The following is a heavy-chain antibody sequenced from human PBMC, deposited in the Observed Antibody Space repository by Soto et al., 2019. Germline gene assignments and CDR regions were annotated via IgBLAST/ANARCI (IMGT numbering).Heavy chain of an antibody. J-gene: IGHJ5*02. CDR1: GGSISSGGYY. V-gene: IGHV4-31*03. Sequence: SETLSLTCTVSGGSISSGGYYWSWIRQHPGKGLEWIGYIYYSGSTYYNPSLKSRVTISVDTSKNQFSLKLSSVTAADTAVYYCASFPVYSGSHKWFDPWGQGTLVTVSS. D-gene: IGHD1-26*01. CDR3: ASFPVYSGSHKWFDP. CDR2: IYYSGST.